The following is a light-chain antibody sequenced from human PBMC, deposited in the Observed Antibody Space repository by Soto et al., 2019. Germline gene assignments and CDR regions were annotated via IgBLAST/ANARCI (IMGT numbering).Light chain of an antibody. CDR1: QSVSSN. J-gene: IGKJ5*01. CDR2: GAS. CDR3: QQYSNWPPIT. Sequence: EIVMTQSPATLSVSPGERATLSCRASQSVSSNLAWYQQKPGQPPRLLIYGASTRATGIPARFSGSGPGTESTLTITGPQAEDVPVYYCQQYSNWPPITFGQGTRLEIK. V-gene: IGKV3-15*01.